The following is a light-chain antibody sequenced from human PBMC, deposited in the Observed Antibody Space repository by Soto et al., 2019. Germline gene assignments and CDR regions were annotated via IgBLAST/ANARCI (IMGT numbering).Light chain of an antibody. Sequence: EIVLTQSPGTLSLSPGERATLSCRASQSVSSSYLAWFQQKPGQAPRLLIYGASSRATGIPDRFSGSGSGTDFTLTISRLEPEDFAVYYCQQYGSPPWTFGQATKVEIK. CDR1: QSVSSSY. CDR3: QQYGSPPWT. V-gene: IGKV3-20*01. CDR2: GAS. J-gene: IGKJ1*01.